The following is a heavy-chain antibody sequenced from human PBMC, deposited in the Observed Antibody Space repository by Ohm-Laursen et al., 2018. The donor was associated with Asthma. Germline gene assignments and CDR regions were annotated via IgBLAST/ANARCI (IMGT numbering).Heavy chain of an antibody. V-gene: IGHV3-30*03. J-gene: IGHJ4*02. Sequence: SLRLSCTASGYTFNRYSIHWIRQAPGKGLEWVAVGGSYYDGGLKYYADSVKGRFTISRDSSKNTLYLQMNSLRAEDTAVYYCARDIYSSSSSYYFDYWGQGTLVTVSS. CDR1: GYTFNRYS. D-gene: IGHD6-6*01. CDR3: ARDIYSSSSSYYFDY. CDR2: GGSYYDGGLK.